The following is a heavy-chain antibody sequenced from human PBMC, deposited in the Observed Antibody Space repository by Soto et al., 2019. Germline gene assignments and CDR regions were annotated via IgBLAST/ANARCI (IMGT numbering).Heavy chain of an antibody. V-gene: IGHV1-69*08. J-gene: IGHJ6*02. Sequence: QVQLAQSGAEVKKPGSSVKVSCKASGGTFSSYTISWVRQAPGQGLEWMGRIITILGIANYAQKFQGRVTITAVKSTSTAYMELSSLRSEDTAVDYCARDKGYSSPEYGMDVWGQGTTVTVSS. CDR2: IITILGIA. D-gene: IGHD6-13*01. CDR3: ARDKGYSSPEYGMDV. CDR1: GGTFSSYT.